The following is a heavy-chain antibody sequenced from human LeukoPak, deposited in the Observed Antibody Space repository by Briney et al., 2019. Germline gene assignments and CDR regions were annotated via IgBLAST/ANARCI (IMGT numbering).Heavy chain of an antibody. Sequence: GGSLRLSCAASGFTFDDYAMHWVRQAPGKGLEWVSLISWDGGSTYYADSVKGRFTISRDNSKNSLYLQMNSLRAEDTAVYYCARALKGLRRRIGGTTTFEYYYYMDVWGKGTTVTISS. CDR1: GFTFDDYA. CDR3: ARALKGLRRRIGGTTTFEYYYYMDV. D-gene: IGHD1-26*01. J-gene: IGHJ6*03. V-gene: IGHV3-43D*03. CDR2: ISWDGGST.